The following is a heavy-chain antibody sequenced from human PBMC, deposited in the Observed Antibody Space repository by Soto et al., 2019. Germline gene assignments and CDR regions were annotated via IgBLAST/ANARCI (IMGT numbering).Heavy chain of an antibody. Sequence: SGGSVRLSXAASGFTFSSYWMHWVRQAPGKGLVWVSRINSDGSSTSYADSVKGRFTISRDNAKNTLYLQMNSLRAEDTAVYYCARAGYSSSWYLYYYYYYGMDVWGQGTTVTVS. D-gene: IGHD6-13*01. J-gene: IGHJ6*02. CDR1: GFTFSSYW. CDR3: ARAGYSSSWYLYYYYYYGMDV. CDR2: INSDGSST. V-gene: IGHV3-74*01.